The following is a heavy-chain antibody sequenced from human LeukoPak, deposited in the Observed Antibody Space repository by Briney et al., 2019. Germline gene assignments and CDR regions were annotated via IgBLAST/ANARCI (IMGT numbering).Heavy chain of an antibody. CDR2: INPSGGST. D-gene: IGHD6-13*01. CDR3: AREGTAAYYMDV. J-gene: IGHJ6*03. V-gene: IGHV1-46*01. Sequence: ASVKVSCKASGYTFASYYMHWVRQAPGQGLEWMGIINPSGGSTRYAQKFQGRVTMTRDTSTSTVYMELSSLRSEDTAVYYCAREGTAAYYMDVWGKGTTVTVSS. CDR1: GYTFASYY.